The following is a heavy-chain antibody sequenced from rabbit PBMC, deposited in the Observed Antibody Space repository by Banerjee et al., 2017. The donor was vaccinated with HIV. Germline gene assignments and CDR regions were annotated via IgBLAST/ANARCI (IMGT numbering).Heavy chain of an antibody. CDR3: ARDRDGDAGYGSLAL. CDR1: GFSFSNKYV. D-gene: IGHD7-1*01. J-gene: IGHJ3*01. Sequence: QEQLEESGGDLVKPEGSLTLTCTASGFSFSNKYVMCWVRQAPGKGLEWIGCINTSSGNTVYASWAKGRFTISKTSWTTVTLQMTSLTAADTATYFCARDRDGDAGYGSLALWGQGTLVTVS. CDR2: INTSSGNT. V-gene: IGHV1S45*01.